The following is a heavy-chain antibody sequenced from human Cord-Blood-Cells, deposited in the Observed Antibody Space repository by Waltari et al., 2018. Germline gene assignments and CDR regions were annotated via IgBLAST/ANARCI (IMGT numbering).Heavy chain of an antibody. J-gene: IGHJ4*02. CDR1: GFTFSSYC. D-gene: IGHD4-17*01. CDR2: IKQDGSEK. CDR3: AREGYGDYYFDY. V-gene: IGHV3-7*01. Sequence: EVQLVESGGGLVQPGGSLRLSCAASGFTFSSYCMSWVRQAPGKGLEWVANIKQDGSEKYYVDSVKGRFTISRDNAKNSLYLQMNSLRAEDTAVYYCAREGYGDYYFDYWGQGTLVTVSS.